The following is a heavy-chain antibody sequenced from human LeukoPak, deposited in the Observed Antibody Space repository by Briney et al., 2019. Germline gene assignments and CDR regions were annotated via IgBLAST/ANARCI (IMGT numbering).Heavy chain of an antibody. CDR2: IYHSGST. V-gene: IGHV4-38-2*01. J-gene: IGHJ4*02. CDR1: GGSFSGYY. Sequence: PSETLSLTCAVYGGSFSGYYWGWIRQPPGKGLEWIGSIYHSGSTYYNPSLKSRVTISVDTSKNQFSLKLSSVTAADTAVYYCARQDPPLGYCSSTSCYCGYWGQGTLVTVSS. CDR3: ARQDPPLGYCSSTSCYCGY. D-gene: IGHD2-2*01.